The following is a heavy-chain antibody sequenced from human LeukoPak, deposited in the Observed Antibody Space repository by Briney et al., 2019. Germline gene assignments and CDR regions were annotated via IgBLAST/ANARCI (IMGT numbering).Heavy chain of an antibody. J-gene: IGHJ3*02. V-gene: IGHV4-59*01. CDR3: ARDRPGGTRPDGAFDI. CDR2: IYYSGST. Sequence: SETLSLTCTVSGGSISSYYWSWIRQPPGKGLEWIGYIYYSGSTNYNPSLKSRVTISVDTSKNQFSLKLSSVTAADMAVYYCARDRPGGTRPDGAFDIWGQGTMVTVSS. CDR1: GGSISSYY. D-gene: IGHD6-6*01.